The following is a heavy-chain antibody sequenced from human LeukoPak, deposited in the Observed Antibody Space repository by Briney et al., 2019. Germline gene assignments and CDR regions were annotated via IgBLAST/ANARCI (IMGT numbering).Heavy chain of an antibody. V-gene: IGHV3-74*03. CDR1: GFTFSNYW. J-gene: IGHJ4*02. D-gene: IGHD3-10*01. CDR3: ARDKKSGESSEIDY. Sequence: GGSLRLSCAASGFTFSNYWVHWVRQAPGKGLVWVSRINRDGSTTEYADSVKGRFTVSRDNAKNTLNLQMNSLRAEDTAVYYCARDKKSGESSEIDYWGQGTLVTVSS. CDR2: INRDGSTT.